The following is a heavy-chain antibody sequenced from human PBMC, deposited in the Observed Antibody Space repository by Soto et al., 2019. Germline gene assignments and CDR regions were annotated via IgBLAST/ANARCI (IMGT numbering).Heavy chain of an antibody. Sequence: ETLSLTCAVYGGSFSGYYWSWIRQPPGKGLEWIGEINHSGSTNYNPSLKSRVTISVDTSKNQFSLKLSSVTAADTAVYYCARGAMVRGVLSYYFDYWGQGTLVTVSS. D-gene: IGHD3-10*01. J-gene: IGHJ4*02. V-gene: IGHV4-34*01. CDR3: ARGAMVRGVLSYYFDY. CDR1: GGSFSGYY. CDR2: INHSGST.